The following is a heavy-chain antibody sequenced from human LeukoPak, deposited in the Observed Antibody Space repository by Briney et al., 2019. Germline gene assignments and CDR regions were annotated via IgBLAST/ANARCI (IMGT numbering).Heavy chain of an antibody. CDR1: GYTLTELS. CDR3: ATVYSGSYSGYY. J-gene: IGHJ4*02. D-gene: IGHD1-26*01. CDR2: FDPEDGET. Sequence: ASVTVSCKVSGYTLTELSMHWVRQAPGKGLEWMGGFDPEDGETIYAQKFQGRVTMTEDTSTDTAYMELSSLRSEDAAVYYCATVYSGSYSGYYWGQGTLVTVSS. V-gene: IGHV1-24*01.